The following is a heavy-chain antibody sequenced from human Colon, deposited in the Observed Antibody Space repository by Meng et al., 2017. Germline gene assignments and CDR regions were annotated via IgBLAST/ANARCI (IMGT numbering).Heavy chain of an antibody. CDR3: ARVPGIAVAGSGFGYFDL. V-gene: IGHV4-61*01. Sequence: QWQLQESGQGLVRPSETLSLTCTVSGGSVSIGNYYWSWVRQPPGKGLEWIASGSANFHPSLKSRVIMSVDTSKNQFSLRLTSVTAADTAVYYCARVPGIAVAGSGFGYFDLWGRGTLVTVSS. CDR2: GSA. D-gene: IGHD6-19*01. J-gene: IGHJ2*01. CDR1: GGSVSIGNYY.